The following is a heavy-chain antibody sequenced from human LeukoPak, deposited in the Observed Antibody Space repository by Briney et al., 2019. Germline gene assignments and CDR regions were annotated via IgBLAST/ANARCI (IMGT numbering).Heavy chain of an antibody. Sequence: GGSLRLSCAASGFTFNTYSMHWVRQAPGNGLGWVAVISNDGSEKYYADSVKGRFTISRDNSKNTMYLQMNSLRPEDTAVYYCARGPILFNGFDIWGQGTMVTVSS. V-gene: IGHV3-30-3*01. CDR1: GFTFNTYS. CDR2: ISNDGSEK. J-gene: IGHJ3*02. D-gene: IGHD2-21*01. CDR3: ARGPILFNGFDI.